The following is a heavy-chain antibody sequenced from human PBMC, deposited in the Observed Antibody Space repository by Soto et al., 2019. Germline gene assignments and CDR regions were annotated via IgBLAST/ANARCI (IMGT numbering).Heavy chain of an antibody. CDR1: GFTFSSYG. J-gene: IGHJ4*02. Sequence: PGGSLRLSCAASGFTFSSYGMHWVRQAPGKGLEWVAVIWYDGSNKYYADSVKGRFTISRDNSKNTLYLQMNSLRAEDTAVYYCARDRGRRSIAAAVYFDYWGQGTLVTVSS. V-gene: IGHV3-33*01. D-gene: IGHD6-13*01. CDR2: IWYDGSNK. CDR3: ARDRGRRSIAAAVYFDY.